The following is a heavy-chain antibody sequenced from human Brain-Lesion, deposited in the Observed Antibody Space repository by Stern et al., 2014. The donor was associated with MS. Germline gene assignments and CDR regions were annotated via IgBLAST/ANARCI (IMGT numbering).Heavy chain of an antibody. CDR1: GGSVSSTSYA. D-gene: IGHD2-15*01. Sequence: QVQLVESGPGLVKPSETLSLTCTVAGGSVSSTSYAWAWIRQPPGKGLEWIGTIYYSGTTYYSPSLKSRPTISLDTSQNQFSLQLSSVTAADTAVYYCAGEEDIRYCSGGSCTGNWFDPWGQGTLVTVSS. J-gene: IGHJ5*02. CDR3: AGEEDIRYCSGGSCTGNWFDP. CDR2: IYYSGTT. V-gene: IGHV4-39*01.